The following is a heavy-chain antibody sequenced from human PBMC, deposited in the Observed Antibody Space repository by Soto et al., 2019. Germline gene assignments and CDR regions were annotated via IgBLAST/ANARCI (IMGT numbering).Heavy chain of an antibody. CDR3: AKESIAAAANSMDF. D-gene: IGHD6-13*01. CDR1: GFTFDDYA. V-gene: IGHV3-9*01. CDR2: ISWNSGSI. Sequence: GGSLRLSCAASGFTFDDYAMHWVRQAPGKGLEWVSGISWNSGSIGYADSVKGRFTISRDNAKNSLYLQMNSLRAEDTALYYCAKESIAAAANSMDFWGKGTTVTVSS. J-gene: IGHJ6*03.